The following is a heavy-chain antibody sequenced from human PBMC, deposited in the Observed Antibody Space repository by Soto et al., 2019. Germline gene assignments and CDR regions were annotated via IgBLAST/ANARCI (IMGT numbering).Heavy chain of an antibody. J-gene: IGHJ4*02. CDR1: GGSLSTSGMG. D-gene: IGHD2-21*01. CDR3: AHMIDGAFFDH. Sequence: QVTLKESGPTLVKPTQTLTLTCTFSGGSLSTSGMGVGWIRQPPGKALEWLALVYWDDAKRYSPSLKSRLTITKYTSKNQVVLTMTYMDPVDTATYYCAHMIDGAFFDHWCQVTLVTVSS. CDR2: VYWDDAK. V-gene: IGHV2-5*02.